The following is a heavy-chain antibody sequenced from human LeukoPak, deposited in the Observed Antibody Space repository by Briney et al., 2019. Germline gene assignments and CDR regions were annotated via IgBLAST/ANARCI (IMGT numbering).Heavy chain of an antibody. CDR1: GFTFSSYS. D-gene: IGHD3-10*01. CDR3: ARAPSMVRGVINAVNWFDP. J-gene: IGHJ5*02. CDR2: ISSSSSYI. V-gene: IGHV3-21*01. Sequence: GGSLRLSCAASGFTFSSYSMNWVRQAPGKGLEWVSSISSSSSYIYYADSVEGRFTISRDNAKNSLYLQMNSLRAEDTAVYYCARAPSMVRGVINAVNWFDPWGQGTLVTVSS.